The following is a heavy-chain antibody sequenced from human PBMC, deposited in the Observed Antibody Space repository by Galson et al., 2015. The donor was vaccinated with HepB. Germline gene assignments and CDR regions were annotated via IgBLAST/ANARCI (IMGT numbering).Heavy chain of an antibody. J-gene: IGHJ4*02. CDR2: ISTSSENI. CDR1: GFTFNTYS. Sequence: SLRLSCAVSGFTFNTYSMNWVRQAPGKGLEWISYISTSSENIYYADSVKGRFIISRDNAKNSLYLQMSGLRADDTAIYYCARCPFRNYLGSGPYFAYGARESPFTFS. CDR3: ARCPFRNYLGSGPYFAY. D-gene: IGHD3-10*01. V-gene: IGHV3-48*01.